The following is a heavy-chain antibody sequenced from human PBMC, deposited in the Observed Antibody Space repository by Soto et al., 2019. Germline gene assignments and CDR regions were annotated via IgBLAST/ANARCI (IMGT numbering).Heavy chain of an antibody. D-gene: IGHD3-10*01. CDR2: ISYDGSNK. CDR1: GFTFSSYA. V-gene: IGHV3-30-3*01. J-gene: IGHJ6*02. CDR3: ARAGGDGSGSSPSYYYYGMDV. Sequence: GGSLRLSCAASGFTFSSYAMHWVRQAPGKGLEWVAVISYDGSNKYYADSVKGPFTISRDNSKNTLYLQMNSLRAEDTAVYYCARAGGDGSGSSPSYYYYGMDVWGQGTTVTVSS.